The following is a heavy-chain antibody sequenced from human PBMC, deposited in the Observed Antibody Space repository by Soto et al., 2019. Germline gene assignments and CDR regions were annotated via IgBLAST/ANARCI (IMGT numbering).Heavy chain of an antibody. CDR2: IFQSETT. CDR3: ARYRDSGDYGYFDS. Sequence: QVQLQESGPGLVKPSETLSLTCTVSGGSVSSATYYWTWIRQPPGKGLEWIGYIFQSETTNYNASLRNRVTISVDTSKNHFSLRLTSVTAADTAVYYCARYRDSGDYGYFDSWGQGTLVTVSS. J-gene: IGHJ4*02. CDR1: GGSVSSATYY. D-gene: IGHD4-17*01. V-gene: IGHV4-61*03.